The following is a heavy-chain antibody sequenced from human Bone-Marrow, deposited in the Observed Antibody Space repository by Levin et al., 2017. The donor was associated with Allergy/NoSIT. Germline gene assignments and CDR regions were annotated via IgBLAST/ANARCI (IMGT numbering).Heavy chain of an antibody. D-gene: IGHD3-3*01. J-gene: IGHJ4*02. CDR2: IKSKTNTYAT. V-gene: IGHV3-73*01. CDR1: EFTFRGST. CDR3: SVYHYNASGYFDS. Sequence: GESLKISCAASEFTFRGSTVHWVRQASGKGLEWVGHIKSKTNTYATAYAASLRGRFTISRDDSKNTAYLQMDSLTTEDAAVYYCSVYHYNASGYFDSWGQGTLVSVSS.